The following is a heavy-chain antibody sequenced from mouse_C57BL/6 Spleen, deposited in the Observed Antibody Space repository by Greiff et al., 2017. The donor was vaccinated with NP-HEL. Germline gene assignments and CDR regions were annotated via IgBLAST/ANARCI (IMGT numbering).Heavy chain of an antibody. CDR2: IWSGGST. CDR1: GFSLTSYG. Sequence: QVQLKESGPGLVQPSQSLSITCTVSGFSLTSYGVHWVRQSPGKGLEWLGVIWSGGSTDSNAAFISRLSISKDNSKSQVFFKMNSLQADDTAIYYCARKGGYDGYPFYYAMDYWGQGTSVTVSS. J-gene: IGHJ4*01. CDR3: ARKGGYDGYPFYYAMDY. D-gene: IGHD2-3*01. V-gene: IGHV2-2*01.